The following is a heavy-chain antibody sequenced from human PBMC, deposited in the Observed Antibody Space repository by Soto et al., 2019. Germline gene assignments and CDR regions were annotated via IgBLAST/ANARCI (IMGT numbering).Heavy chain of an antibody. V-gene: IGHV1-69*13. J-gene: IGHJ4*02. Sequence: SVKVSCKASGGTFSSYAISWVRQAPGQGLEWMGGIIPIFGTANYAQKFQGRVTITADESTSTAYMELSSLRSEDTAVYYCAVDSSGYYCFDYWGQGTLVTVSS. CDR1: GGTFSSYA. CDR2: IIPIFGTA. D-gene: IGHD3-22*01. CDR3: AVDSSGYYCFDY.